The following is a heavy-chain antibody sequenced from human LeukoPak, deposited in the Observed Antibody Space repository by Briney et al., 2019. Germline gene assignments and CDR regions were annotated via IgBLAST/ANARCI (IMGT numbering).Heavy chain of an antibody. CDR2: IYYSGST. Sequence: SETLSLTCTVSGGSISSSSYYWGWIRQSPGMGLEYIGSIYYSGSTYYNPSLKSRVTISVDTSKNQFSLKLSSVTAADTAVYYCARVNSGYEWPLGPWGQGTLVTVSS. CDR1: GGSISSSSYY. CDR3: ARVNSGYEWPLGP. V-gene: IGHV4-39*07. J-gene: IGHJ5*02. D-gene: IGHD5-12*01.